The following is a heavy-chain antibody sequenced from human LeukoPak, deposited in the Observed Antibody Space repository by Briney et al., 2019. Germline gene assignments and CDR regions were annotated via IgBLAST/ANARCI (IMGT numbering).Heavy chain of an antibody. D-gene: IGHD3-3*01. Sequence: GGSLRLSCAASGFTVSSNYMSWVRQAPGKGLEWVSAISGSGGSTYYADSVKGRFTISRDNSKNTLYLQMNSLRAEDTAVYYCAKDMSLGGPPPTYYDFWSGYYICYGMDVWGQGTTVTVSS. CDR2: ISGSGGST. CDR3: AKDMSLGGPPPTYYDFWSGYYICYGMDV. V-gene: IGHV3-23*01. J-gene: IGHJ6*02. CDR1: GFTVSSNY.